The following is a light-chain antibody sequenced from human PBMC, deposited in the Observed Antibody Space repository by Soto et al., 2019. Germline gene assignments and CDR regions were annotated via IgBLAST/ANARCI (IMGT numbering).Light chain of an antibody. V-gene: IGLV1-47*01. CDR2: RNN. J-gene: IGLJ1*01. Sequence: SVLTQPPSGSGTPGQRVTISCSGSSSNIGSNYVYWYQQLPGTAPKLLIYRNNQRPSGVPDRFSGSKSGTSASLAISGLRSEDEADYYCAAWDDSLSGYVFGTGTKSPS. CDR1: SSNIGSNY. CDR3: AAWDDSLSGYV.